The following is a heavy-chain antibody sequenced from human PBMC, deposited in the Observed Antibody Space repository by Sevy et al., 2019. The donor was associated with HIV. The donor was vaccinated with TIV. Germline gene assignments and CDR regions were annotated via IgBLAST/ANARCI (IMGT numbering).Heavy chain of an antibody. Sequence: GGSPRLSCAASGFTFDDYAMHWVRQAPGKGLEWVSGISWNSGSIGYADSVKGRFTISRDNAKNSLYLQMNSLRAEDTALYYCAKSPRYDILTGSFDPWGQGTLVTVSS. J-gene: IGHJ5*02. V-gene: IGHV3-9*01. CDR2: ISWNSGSI. CDR1: GFTFDDYA. D-gene: IGHD3-9*01. CDR3: AKSPRYDILTGSFDP.